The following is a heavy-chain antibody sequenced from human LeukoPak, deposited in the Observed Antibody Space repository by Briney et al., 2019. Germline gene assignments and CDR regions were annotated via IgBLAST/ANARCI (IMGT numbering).Heavy chain of an antibody. D-gene: IGHD1-1*01. Sequence: GGSLRLSCVASGFTFSTYAMNWIRQAPGKGLEWVAVISYDGSNKYYADSVKGRFTISRDTAKNSLYLQMNSLRVEDTAVYFCADNLSRWGQGTLVTVSS. J-gene: IGHJ4*02. CDR2: ISYDGSNK. CDR1: GFTFSTYA. CDR3: ADNLSR. V-gene: IGHV3-30*03.